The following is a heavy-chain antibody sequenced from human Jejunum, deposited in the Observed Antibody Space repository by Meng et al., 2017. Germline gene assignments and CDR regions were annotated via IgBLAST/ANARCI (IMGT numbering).Heavy chain of an antibody. Sequence: GGSLRLSCAASGFTFSNYAVRWVRQAPGKGLEWLAVISYDGSNINYADSVKGRFSNSRDNSKNTLYLQMNSLRAEDTAVYYCAKDEYSNMSPHLDYWGQGTQVTVSS. CDR3: AKDEYSNMSPHLDY. CDR1: GFTFSNYA. CDR2: ISYDGSNI. V-gene: IGHV3-30*01. D-gene: IGHD6-6*01. J-gene: IGHJ4*02.